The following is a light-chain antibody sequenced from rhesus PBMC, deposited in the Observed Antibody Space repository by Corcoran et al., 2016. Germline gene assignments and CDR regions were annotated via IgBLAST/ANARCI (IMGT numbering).Light chain of an antibody. CDR2: EVT. CDR1: SNDIGGDNY. CDR3: CSYGGSYTYI. J-gene: IGLJ1*01. V-gene: IGLV2-32*01. Sequence: QAALTQPRSVSGSPGQSVTSSCTGTSNDIGGDNYVSWYQQHPDTAPKLVIYEVTKRPSGVSDRFSASKSDNTASLTISGLQAEDEADYYCCSYGGSYTYIIGSGTRLTVL.